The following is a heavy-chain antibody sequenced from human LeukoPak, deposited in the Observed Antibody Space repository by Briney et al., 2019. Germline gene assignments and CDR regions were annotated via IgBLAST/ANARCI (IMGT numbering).Heavy chain of an antibody. CDR3: ARASYYYGSWSYPYQNWFDP. V-gene: IGHV4-38-2*01. Sequence: SQTLSPTCAVSGYSLSSGYYGGGIRQPPGKGREWIGSIYHSGGTYYNPSLKSRVTISVDTSKNQFSLKLSSVPAADAAVYYCARASYYYGSWSYPYQNWFDPRGEGALVTVSS. J-gene: IGHJ5*02. CDR1: GYSLSSGYY. CDR2: IYHSGGT. D-gene: IGHD3-10*01.